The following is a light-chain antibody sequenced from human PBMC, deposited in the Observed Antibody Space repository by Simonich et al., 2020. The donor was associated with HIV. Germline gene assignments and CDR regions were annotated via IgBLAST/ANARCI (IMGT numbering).Light chain of an antibody. V-gene: IGKV3-20*01. J-gene: IGKJ3*01. CDR2: DAS. Sequence: EVVLTQSPATLSLSPGERATLSCRASQSVSSYLAWYQPKPGQAPRLLIYDASSRATGIPDRFSGSGSGTDFTLTISRLEPEDFAVYYCQQYGSSPTFGPGTKVDIK. CDR3: QQYGSSPT. CDR1: QSVSSY.